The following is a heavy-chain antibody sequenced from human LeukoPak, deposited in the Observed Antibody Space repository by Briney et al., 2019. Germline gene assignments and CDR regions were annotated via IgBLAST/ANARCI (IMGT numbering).Heavy chain of an antibody. CDR2: IYYSGNT. CDR1: GGSISTSAYY. CDR3: ARNGGNSDFDY. J-gene: IGHJ4*02. Sequence: SETLSLTCIVSGGSISTSAYYWGWIRQPPGEGLQWIGSIYYSGNTYYNSSLKSRVTISVDTSTSQFSLRLSSVTAADTAVYYCARNGGNSDFDYWGQGTLVAVSS. V-gene: IGHV4-39*07. D-gene: IGHD4-23*01.